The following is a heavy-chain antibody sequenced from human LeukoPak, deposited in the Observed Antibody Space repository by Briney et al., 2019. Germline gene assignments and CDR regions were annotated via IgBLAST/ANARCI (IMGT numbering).Heavy chain of an antibody. J-gene: IGHJ5*02. D-gene: IGHD6-13*01. Sequence: ASVKVSCKASGGTFSSYAISWVRQAPGQGLEWMGGIIPIFGTANYAQKFQGRVTITADKSTSTAYMELSSLRSEDTAVYYCARYTYSSSWSSLSGYNWFDPWGQGTLVTVSS. CDR1: GGTFSSYA. CDR2: IIPIFGTA. CDR3: ARYTYSSSWSSLSGYNWFDP. V-gene: IGHV1-69*06.